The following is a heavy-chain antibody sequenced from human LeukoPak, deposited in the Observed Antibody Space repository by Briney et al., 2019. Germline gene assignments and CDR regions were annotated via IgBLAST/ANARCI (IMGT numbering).Heavy chain of an antibody. CDR2: ISGSGGST. V-gene: IGHV3-23*01. Sequence: PGGSLRLSCAASGFTFSSYAMRWIRQAPGKGLEWVSAISGSGGSTYYADSVKGRFTISRDNSKNTLYLQMNSLRAEDTAVYYCASVVTDLYYYCGMDVWGQGTTVTVSS. D-gene: IGHD2-21*02. CDR1: GFTFSSYA. CDR3: ASVVTDLYYYCGMDV. J-gene: IGHJ6*02.